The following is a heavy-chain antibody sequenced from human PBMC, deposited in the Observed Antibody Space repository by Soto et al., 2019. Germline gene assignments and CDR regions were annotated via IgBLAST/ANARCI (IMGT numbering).Heavy chain of an antibody. CDR2: IKSKTDGGTT. J-gene: IGHJ4*02. V-gene: IGHV3-15*01. Sequence: EVQLVESGGGLVKPGESLRLSCAASGFTFSDARMTWVRQAPGKGLEWVGRIKSKTDGGTTDYAAPVKGRFNISRDDSKNTLYLQMNSLKTEETAVYYCIGTNYGDYGAYWGQGTLVTVSS. D-gene: IGHD4-17*01. CDR1: GFTFSDAR. CDR3: IGTNYGDYGAY.